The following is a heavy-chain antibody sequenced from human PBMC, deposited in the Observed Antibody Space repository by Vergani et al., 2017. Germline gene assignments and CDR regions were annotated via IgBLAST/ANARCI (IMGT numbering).Heavy chain of an antibody. CDR1: GGPFSSYT. D-gene: IGHD6-6*01. Sequence: QVQLVQSGAEVKKPGSSVKVSCKASGGPFSSYTISWVRQAPGQGLEWMGRIIPILGIANYAQKFQGRVTITADKSTSTAYMELSSLRSEDTAVYYCARGLYSSSSGLGYFDLWGRGTLVTVSS. CDR3: ARGLYSSSSGLGYFDL. J-gene: IGHJ2*01. V-gene: IGHV1-69*02. CDR2: IIPILGIA.